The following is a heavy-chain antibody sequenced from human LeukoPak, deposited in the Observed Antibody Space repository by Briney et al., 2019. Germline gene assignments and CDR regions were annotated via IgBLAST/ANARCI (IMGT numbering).Heavy chain of an antibody. CDR1: GYTFTSYD. CDR3: ARVPREITSI. J-gene: IGHJ3*02. Sequence: ASVKVSCKASGYTFTSYDINWVRQATGQGLEWMGYMNPASGNTGYAQKFQGRVTMTTDTSIGTAYMELSSLRSEDTAVYYCARVPREITSIWGQGTMVTVSP. V-gene: IGHV1-8*01. CDR2: MNPASGNT. D-gene: IGHD3-16*02.